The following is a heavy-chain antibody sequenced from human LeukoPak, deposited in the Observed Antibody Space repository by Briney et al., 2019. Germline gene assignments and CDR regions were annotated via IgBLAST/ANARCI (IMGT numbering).Heavy chain of an antibody. CDR3: ARVQGADIVVAPGEFDY. V-gene: IGHV3-7*01. CDR2: IKQDGSEK. J-gene: IGHJ4*02. CDR1: GFTFSSYW. Sequence: GGSLRLSCAASGFTFSSYWMSWVRQAPGKGLEWVANIKQDGSEKYYVDSVKGRFTISRDNAKNSLYLQMNSLRAEDTAVYYCARVQGADIVVAPGEFDYWGQGTLVTVSS. D-gene: IGHD2-2*01.